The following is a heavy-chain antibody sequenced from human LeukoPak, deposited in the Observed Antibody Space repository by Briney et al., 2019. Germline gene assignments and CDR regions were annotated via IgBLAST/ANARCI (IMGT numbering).Heavy chain of an antibody. D-gene: IGHD3-16*01. J-gene: IGHJ6*02. CDR2: ISGSGGST. CDR3: ATSWGPDTSAFRWGRDGMDV. V-gene: IGHV3-23*01. CDR1: GFTFSSYA. Sequence: GGSLRLSCAASGFTFSSYAMSWVRQAPGKGLEWVSTISGSGGSTHYADSVKGRFTISRDNSKNMLYLQMNSLRAEDTAVYYCATSWGPDTSAFRWGRDGMDVWGQGTTVIVS.